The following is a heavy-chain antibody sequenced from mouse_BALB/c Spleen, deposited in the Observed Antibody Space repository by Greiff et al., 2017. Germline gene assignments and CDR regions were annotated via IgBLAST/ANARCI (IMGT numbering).Heavy chain of an antibody. CDR2: ISSGGGST. CDR1: GFAFSSYD. Sequence: EVMLVESGGGLVKPGGSLKLSCAASGFAFSSYDMSWVRQTPEKRLEWVAYISSGGGSTYYPDTVKGRFTISRDNAKNTLYLQMSSLKSEDTAMYYCARQYRYDGYYAMDYWGQGTSVTVSS. J-gene: IGHJ4*01. V-gene: IGHV5-12-1*01. D-gene: IGHD2-14*01. CDR3: ARQYRYDGYYAMDY.